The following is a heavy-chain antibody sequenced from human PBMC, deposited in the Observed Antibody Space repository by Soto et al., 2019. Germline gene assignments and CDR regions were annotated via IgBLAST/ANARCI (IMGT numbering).Heavy chain of an antibody. D-gene: IGHD2-2*01. Sequence: GGSLRLSCAASGFTFISYTMNWVRQAPGKGLEWVSTITSSSSYIYYADSVKGRFTISRDNAKNSPYLQMNSLRAEDTAVYYCARDLGYCSSTSCYSLGFDIWGQGTMVTVSS. CDR3: ARDLGYCSSTSCYSLGFDI. CDR2: ITSSSSYI. V-gene: IGHV3-21*01. J-gene: IGHJ3*02. CDR1: GFTFISYT.